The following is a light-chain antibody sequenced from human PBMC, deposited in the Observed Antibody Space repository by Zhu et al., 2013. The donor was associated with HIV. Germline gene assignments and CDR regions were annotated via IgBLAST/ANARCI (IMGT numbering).Light chain of an antibody. Sequence: DIVMTQSPDSLAVSLGERATINCKSSQSVLYSSNNKNYLAWYQQKPGQPPKLLIYWASTRESGVPDRFSGSGSGTDFTLTINSLQADDVAVYYCQQYYGRPPWTFGQGTRVDIK. CDR2: WAS. CDR3: QQYYGRPPWT. V-gene: IGKV4-1*01. J-gene: IGKJ1*01. CDR1: QSVLYSSNNKNY.